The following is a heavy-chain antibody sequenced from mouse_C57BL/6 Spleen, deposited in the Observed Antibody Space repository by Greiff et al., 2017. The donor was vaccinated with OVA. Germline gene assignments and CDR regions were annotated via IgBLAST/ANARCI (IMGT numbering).Heavy chain of an antibody. CDR3: ARNYGSSAFAY. CDR2: INPNNGGT. J-gene: IGHJ3*01. CDR1: GYTFTDYN. V-gene: IGHV1-18*01. D-gene: IGHD1-1*01. Sequence: EVKLVESGPELVKPGASVKIPCKASGYTFTDYNMDWVKQSHGKSLEWIGDINPNNGGTIYNQKFKGKATLTVDKSSSTAYMELRSLTSEDTAVYYCARNYGSSAFAYWGQGTLVTVSA.